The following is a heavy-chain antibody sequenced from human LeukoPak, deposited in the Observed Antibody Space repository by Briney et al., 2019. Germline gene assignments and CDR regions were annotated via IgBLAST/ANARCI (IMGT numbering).Heavy chain of an antibody. D-gene: IGHD2-2*01. CDR3: AKSQDRYYAPDV. CDR2: ISGSGGST. J-gene: IGHJ6*04. V-gene: IGHV3-23*01. CDR1: GFTFSSYG. Sequence: GGSLRLSCAASGFTFSSYGMSWVRQAPGKGLEWVSAISGSGGSTYYADSVKGRFTISRDNSKNTLYLQMNSLRAEDTAVYYCAKSQDRYYAPDVWGKGTTVTISS.